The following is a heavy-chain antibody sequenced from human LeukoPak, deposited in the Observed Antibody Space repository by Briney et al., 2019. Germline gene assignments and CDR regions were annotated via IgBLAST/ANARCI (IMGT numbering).Heavy chain of an antibody. V-gene: IGHV1-18*04. CDR1: GYTFTGYY. CDR2: ISAYNGNT. J-gene: IGHJ4*02. Sequence: GASVKVSCKASGYTFTGYYMHWVRQAPGQGLEWMGWISAYNGNTNYAQKLQGRVTMTTDTSTSTAYMELRSLRSDDTAVYYCARDLYDFWSGFYYYWGQGTLVTVSS. CDR3: ARDLYDFWSGFYYY. D-gene: IGHD3-3*01.